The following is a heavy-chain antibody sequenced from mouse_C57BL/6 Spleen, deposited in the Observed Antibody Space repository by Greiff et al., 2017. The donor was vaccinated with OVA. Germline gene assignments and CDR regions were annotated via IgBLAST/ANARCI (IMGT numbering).Heavy chain of an antibody. V-gene: IGHV1-47*01. Sequence: QVHVKQSGAELVKPGASVKMSCKASGYTFTTYPIEWMKQNHGKSLEWIGNFHPYNDDTKYNEKFKGKATLTVEKSSSTVYLELSRLTSDDSAVYYCARGERNGNYPFDYWGQGTTLTVSS. CDR2: FHPYNDDT. J-gene: IGHJ2*01. D-gene: IGHD2-1*01. CDR3: ARGERNGNYPFDY. CDR1: GYTFTTYP.